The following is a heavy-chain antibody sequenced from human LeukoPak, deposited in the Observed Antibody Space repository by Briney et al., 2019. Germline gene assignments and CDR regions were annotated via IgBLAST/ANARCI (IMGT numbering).Heavy chain of an antibody. D-gene: IGHD3-22*01. CDR2: IRFDSLNT. Sequence: PGGSLRLSCAASGFTFSDCGMHWVRQAPGKGLEWVSFIRFDSLNTYYSSSVKGRFTISRDNSKNTLYPQMNALRPDDTAVYNCASYLDTSGYPSGPLDYWGQGTLVTVSS. J-gene: IGHJ4*02. V-gene: IGHV3-30*02. CDR1: GFTFSDCG. CDR3: ASYLDTSGYPSGPLDY.